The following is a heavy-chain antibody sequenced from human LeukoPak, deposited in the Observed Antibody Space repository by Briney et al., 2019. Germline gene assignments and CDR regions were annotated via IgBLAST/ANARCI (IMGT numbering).Heavy chain of an antibody. Sequence: GASVKVSCKASGYTFTSYGINWVRQATGQGLEWMGWMNPNSGNTGYAQKFQGRVTMTRNTSISTAYMELSSLRSEDTAVYYCARGPFGVWFGELSRYYYYYYMDVWGKGTTVTISS. D-gene: IGHD3-10*01. V-gene: IGHV1-8*02. J-gene: IGHJ6*03. CDR1: GYTFTSYG. CDR2: MNPNSGNT. CDR3: ARGPFGVWFGELSRYYYYYYMDV.